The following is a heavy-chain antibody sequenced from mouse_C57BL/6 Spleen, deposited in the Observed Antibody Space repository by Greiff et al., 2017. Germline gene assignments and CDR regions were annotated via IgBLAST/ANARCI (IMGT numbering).Heavy chain of an antibody. Sequence: ESGAELVRPGASVTLSCKASGYTFTDYEMHWVKQTPVHGLEWIGAIDPETGGTAYNQKFKGKAILTADKSSSTAYMELRSLTSEDSAVYYCTEYDGSSPFAYWGQGTLVTVSA. CDR1: GYTFTDYE. V-gene: IGHV1-15*01. D-gene: IGHD1-1*01. J-gene: IGHJ3*01. CDR3: TEYDGSSPFAY. CDR2: IDPETGGT.